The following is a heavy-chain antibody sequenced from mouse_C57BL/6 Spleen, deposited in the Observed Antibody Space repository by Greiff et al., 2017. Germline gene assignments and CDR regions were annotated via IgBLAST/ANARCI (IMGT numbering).Heavy chain of an antibody. V-gene: IGHV1-69*01. CDR2: IDPSDSYT. CDR1: GYTFTSYW. J-gene: IGHJ3*01. Sequence: QVQLQQSGAELVMPGASVKLSCKASGYTFTSYWMHWVKQRPGQGLEWIGEIDPSDSYTNYNQKFKGKSTLTVDKSSSTAYMQLSSLTSEDSAVYYCARGGSSPAWFAYWGQGTLVTVSA. CDR3: ARGGSSPAWFAY. D-gene: IGHD1-1*01.